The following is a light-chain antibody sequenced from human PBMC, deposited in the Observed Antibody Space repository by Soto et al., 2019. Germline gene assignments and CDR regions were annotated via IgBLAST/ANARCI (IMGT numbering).Light chain of an antibody. CDR1: QGIVRW. CDR3: QHYYGFSRT. V-gene: IGKV1-5*01. CDR2: DAS. J-gene: IGKJ1*01. Sequence: QSPPTLSASVGDRVTITCRASQGIVRWLAWYQQKPGKAPKLLIYDASSLESGVPSRFSGSGAGTEFTLTISSLQPDDFATYYCQHYYGFSRTFGQGTKVDIK.